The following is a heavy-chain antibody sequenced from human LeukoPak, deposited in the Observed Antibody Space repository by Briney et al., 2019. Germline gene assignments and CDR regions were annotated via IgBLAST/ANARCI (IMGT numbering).Heavy chain of an antibody. J-gene: IGHJ5*02. Sequence: SETLSLTCTVSGGSISSSSYYWGWIRQPPGKGLGWIGSIYYSGSTYYNPSLKSRVTISVHTSKNQFSLKLSSVTAADTAVYYCTRSEDTVAVNWFDPWGQGTLVTVSS. CDR2: IYYSGST. V-gene: IGHV4-39*07. D-gene: IGHD5-18*01. CDR3: TRSEDTVAVNWFDP. CDR1: GGSISSSSYY.